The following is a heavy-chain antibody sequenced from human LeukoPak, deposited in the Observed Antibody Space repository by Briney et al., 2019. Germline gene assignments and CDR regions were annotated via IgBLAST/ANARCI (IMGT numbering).Heavy chain of an antibody. Sequence: PSETLSLTCAVSGGSISSGGYSWSWIRRPPGKGLEWIGYIYHSGSTYYNPSLKSRVTISVDRSKNQFSLKLSSVTAADTAVYYCARGGHSSGWYAAFDIWGQGTMVTVSS. D-gene: IGHD6-19*01. CDR3: ARGGHSSGWYAAFDI. V-gene: IGHV4-30-2*01. CDR1: GGSISSGGYS. CDR2: IYHSGST. J-gene: IGHJ3*02.